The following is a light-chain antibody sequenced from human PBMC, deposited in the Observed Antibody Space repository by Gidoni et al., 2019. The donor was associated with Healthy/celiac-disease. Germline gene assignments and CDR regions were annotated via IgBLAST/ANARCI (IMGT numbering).Light chain of an antibody. CDR3: QKYYSYPRT. J-gene: IGKJ2*01. CDR2: AAS. V-gene: IGKV1-8*01. Sequence: AIRMTQSPSSFSASTGDRVTITCRSSQGISSYLAWYQQKPGKAPKLLIYAASTLQSGVPSRFSGSGSGTDFTLTISCLQSEDFATYYCQKYYSYPRTFGQXTKLEIK. CDR1: QGISSY.